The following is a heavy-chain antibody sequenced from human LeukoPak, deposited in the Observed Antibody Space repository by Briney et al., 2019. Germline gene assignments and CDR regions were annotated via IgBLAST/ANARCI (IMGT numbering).Heavy chain of an antibody. Sequence: GGSLRLSCAASGLTFSNYWMHWVRQAPGKGLVWVSHINTDGSSTNYADSVKGRFTISRDNAKNTLYLQMNSLRAEDTAVYYCSRDTADDAFDIWGQGTMVTVSS. V-gene: IGHV3-74*01. CDR3: SRDTADDAFDI. CDR2: INTDGSST. J-gene: IGHJ3*02. CDR1: GLTFSNYW.